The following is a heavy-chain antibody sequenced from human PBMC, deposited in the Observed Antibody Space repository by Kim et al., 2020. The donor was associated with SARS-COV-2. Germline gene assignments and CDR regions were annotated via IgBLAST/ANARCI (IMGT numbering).Heavy chain of an antibody. CDR2: ST. CDR3: ARARQWLVLS. V-gene: IGHV4-34*01. D-gene: IGHD6-19*01. J-gene: IGHJ4*02. Sequence: STNYNPSLKSRVTISVDTSKNQFSLKLSSVTAADTAVYYCARARQWLVLSWGQGTLVTVSS.